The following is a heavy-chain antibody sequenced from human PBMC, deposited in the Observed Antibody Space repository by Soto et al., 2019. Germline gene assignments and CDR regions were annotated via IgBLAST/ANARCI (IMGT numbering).Heavy chain of an antibody. CDR2: IYPGDSDT. V-gene: IGHV5-51*01. J-gene: IGHJ6*02. D-gene: IGHD1-26*01. Sequence: GESLKISCKGSGYSFTSYWIGWVRQMPGKGLEWMGIIYPGDSDTRYSPSFQGQVTISADKSISTAYLQWSSLKASDTAMYYCARHGAVGATGYYYGMDVWGQGTTVTVSS. CDR3: ARHGAVGATGYYYGMDV. CDR1: GYSFTSYW.